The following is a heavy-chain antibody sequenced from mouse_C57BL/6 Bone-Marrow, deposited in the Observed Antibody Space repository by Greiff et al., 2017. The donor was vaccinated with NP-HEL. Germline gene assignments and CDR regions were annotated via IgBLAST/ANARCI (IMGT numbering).Heavy chain of an antibody. Sequence: VQLKESGAELVKPGASVKISCKASGYAFSSYWMNWVKQRPGKGLEWIGQIYPGDGDTNYNGKFKGKATLTADKSSSTAYMQLSSLTSEDSAVYFCARWNYGSHWYFDVWGTGTTVTVSS. CDR1: GYAFSSYW. CDR3: ARWNYGSHWYFDV. J-gene: IGHJ1*03. CDR2: IYPGDGDT. D-gene: IGHD1-1*01. V-gene: IGHV1-80*01.